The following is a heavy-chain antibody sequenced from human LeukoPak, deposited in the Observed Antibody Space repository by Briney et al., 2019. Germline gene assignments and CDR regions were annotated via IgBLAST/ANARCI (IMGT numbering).Heavy chain of an antibody. D-gene: IGHD2-15*01. CDR3: AKVVGVLVVAATRGYFDY. J-gene: IGHJ4*01. CDR1: GFTVSSYA. CDR2: ISGSGGST. V-gene: IGHV3-23*01. Sequence: PGGSLRLSCAASGFTVSSYAMSWVRQAPGKGLEWGSAISGSGGSTYYADSVKGRFTISRENSKNTLYLQMNSLRAEDTAVYYCAKVVGVLVVAATRGYFDYWGQEPWSPSPQ.